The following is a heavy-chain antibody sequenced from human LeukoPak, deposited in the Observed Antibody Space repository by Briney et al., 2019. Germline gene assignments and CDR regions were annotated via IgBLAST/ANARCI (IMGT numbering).Heavy chain of an antibody. CDR3: WKIHPPERWYSRSWAFYH. Sequence: GGSLRLSCAASGFTFSSYGMHWVRQAPGKGLEWVAFIRYDGSNKYYADSVKGRFTISRDNSKNTLYLQMNSLRAEDTAVYYCWKIHPPERWYSRSWAFYHWGQGTPVTVSS. CDR1: GFTFSSYG. J-gene: IGHJ4*03. V-gene: IGHV3-30*02. D-gene: IGHD6-13*01. CDR2: IRYDGSNK.